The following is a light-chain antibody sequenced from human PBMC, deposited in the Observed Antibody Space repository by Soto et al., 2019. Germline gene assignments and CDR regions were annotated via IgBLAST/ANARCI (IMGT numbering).Light chain of an antibody. J-gene: IGKJ1*01. CDR2: DAS. Sequence: DILMTQSPATLSASVGDRVTITCWASQSISRWLAWYQQKPGKAPKLLMYDASNLESGVPLRFSGSGSGTEFTLTISSLQPEDFGTYYCQQYNNYPTWTLGPGTKVDIK. CDR3: QQYNNYPTWT. V-gene: IGKV1-5*01. CDR1: QSISRW.